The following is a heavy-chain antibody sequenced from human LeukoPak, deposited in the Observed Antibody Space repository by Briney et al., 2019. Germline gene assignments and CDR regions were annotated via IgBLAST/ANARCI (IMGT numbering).Heavy chain of an antibody. CDR1: GYTFTTFD. V-gene: IGHV1-8*01. Sequence: ASVKVSCKASGYTFTTFDINWVRQATGQGLECMGWMNPHSDNTAYAQKFPGRVTMTRNTSISTAYMELSSLRSEDTAVYYCARYSSSWTGGYGMDVWGQGTTVTVSS. CDR3: ARYSSSWTGGYGMDV. J-gene: IGHJ6*02. D-gene: IGHD6-13*01. CDR2: MNPHSDNT.